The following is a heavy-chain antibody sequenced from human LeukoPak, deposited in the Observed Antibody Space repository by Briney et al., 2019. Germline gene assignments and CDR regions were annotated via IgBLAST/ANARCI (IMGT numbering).Heavy chain of an antibody. CDR1: GGSFSCYY. D-gene: IGHD2-2*01. Sequence: PSETLSLTCAVYGGSFSCYYWSWIRQPPGKGLEWIGEINHSGSTNYNPSLKSRVTISVDTSKNQFSLKLSSVTAADTAVYYCARGNGVVVPAARGYYYYMDVWGKGTTDTVSS. CDR2: INHSGST. J-gene: IGHJ6*03. CDR3: ARGNGVVVPAARGYYYYMDV. V-gene: IGHV4-34*01.